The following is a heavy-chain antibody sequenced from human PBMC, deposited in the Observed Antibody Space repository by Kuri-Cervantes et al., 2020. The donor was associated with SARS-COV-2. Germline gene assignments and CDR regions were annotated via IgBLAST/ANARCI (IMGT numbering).Heavy chain of an antibody. Sequence: ASVKVSCKASGYTFTSYDINWVRQATGQGLEWMGWMNPNSGNTGYAQKFQGRVTITRNTSISTAYMELSRLRSDDTAVYYCARDNRYYDFWSGYYPPNDAFDIWGQGTMVTVSS. V-gene: IGHV1-8*03. CDR1: GYTFTSYD. J-gene: IGHJ3*02. D-gene: IGHD3-3*01. CDR2: MNPNSGNT. CDR3: ARDNRYYDFWSGYYPPNDAFDI.